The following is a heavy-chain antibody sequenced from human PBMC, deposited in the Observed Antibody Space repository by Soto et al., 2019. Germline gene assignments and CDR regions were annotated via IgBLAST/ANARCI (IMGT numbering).Heavy chain of an antibody. Sequence: SETLSLTCTVSGGSISSGGYYWSWIRQHPGKGLEWIGYIYYSGSTYYNPSLKSRVTISVDTSKNQFSLKLSSVTAADTAVYYCARGDYGGNAYDAFDIWGQGTMVTVSS. V-gene: IGHV4-31*03. CDR3: ARGDYGGNAYDAFDI. CDR2: IYYSGST. CDR1: GGSISSGGYY. D-gene: IGHD4-17*01. J-gene: IGHJ3*02.